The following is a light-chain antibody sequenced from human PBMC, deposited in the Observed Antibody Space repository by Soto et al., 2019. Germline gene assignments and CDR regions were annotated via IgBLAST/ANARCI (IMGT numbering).Light chain of an antibody. Sequence: EIELTQSPATLSLSPGEIATLSCRASQTVDRFLAWYQQRPGQPPRVLIFDSSSRATDVPVRFSGSGSGTVLTLTLGSLEPEDSAVYYCQQRKNWPPITFGQGTRLEIK. J-gene: IGKJ5*01. CDR3: QQRKNWPPIT. CDR2: DSS. V-gene: IGKV3-11*01. CDR1: QTVDRF.